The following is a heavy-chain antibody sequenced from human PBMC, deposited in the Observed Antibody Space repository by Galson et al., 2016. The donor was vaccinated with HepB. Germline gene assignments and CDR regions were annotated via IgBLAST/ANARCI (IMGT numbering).Heavy chain of an antibody. CDR3: AKLLSAGAWYNWFDP. CDR2: ISGSGAAT. V-gene: IGHV3-23*01. Sequence: SLRLSCAASGFTLSTYAMSWVRQAPGKGLEWVSSISGSGAATYDADSVKGRFTISRDNSKNTLYLQMNSLRVEDTAFYYCAKLLSAGAWYNWFDPWGKGTLVTVSS. CDR1: GFTLSTYA. D-gene: IGHD6-19*01. J-gene: IGHJ5*02.